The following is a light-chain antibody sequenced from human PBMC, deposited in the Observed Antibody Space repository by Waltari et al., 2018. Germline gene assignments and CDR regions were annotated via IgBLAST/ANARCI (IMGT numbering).Light chain of an antibody. V-gene: IGLV1-40*01. CDR2: GNS. Sequence: QSVLTQPPSVSGAPGQRVTISCTGSSSNIGAGSDVHRYQQLPGTAPKLLIYGNSNRPSGVPDRFSGSKSGTSASLAITGLQAEDEADYYCQSYDSSLGVVFGGGTKLTVL. J-gene: IGLJ2*01. CDR1: SSNIGAGSD. CDR3: QSYDSSLGVV.